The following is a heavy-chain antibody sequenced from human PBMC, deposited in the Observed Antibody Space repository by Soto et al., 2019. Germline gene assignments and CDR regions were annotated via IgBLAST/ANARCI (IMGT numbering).Heavy chain of an antibody. D-gene: IGHD3-3*01. J-gene: IGHJ5*02. V-gene: IGHV1-18*01. CDR1: GYTFTSYG. CDR2: ISAYNGNT. CDR3: ARETYYDFWGGYSEWFDP. Sequence: ASVKVSCKASGYTFTSYGISWVRQAPGQGLEWMGWISAYNGNTNYAQKLQGRVTMTTDTSTSTAYMELRSLRSDDTAVYYCARETYYDFWGGYSEWFDPCGHVPLVTVSS.